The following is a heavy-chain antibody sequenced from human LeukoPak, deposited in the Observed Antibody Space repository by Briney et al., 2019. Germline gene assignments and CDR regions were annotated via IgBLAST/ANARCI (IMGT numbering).Heavy chain of an antibody. D-gene: IGHD3-10*01. V-gene: IGHV3-30*18. CDR2: ISYDGSNK. Sequence: PGGSLRLSCAASGFTFSSYGMHWVRQAPGKGLEWVAVISYDGSNKYYADSVKGRFTISRDNSKNTLYLQMNSLRAEDTAVYYCAKGSGSYYDYWGQGTRVTVSS. CDR1: GFTFSSYG. J-gene: IGHJ4*02. CDR3: AKGSGSYYDY.